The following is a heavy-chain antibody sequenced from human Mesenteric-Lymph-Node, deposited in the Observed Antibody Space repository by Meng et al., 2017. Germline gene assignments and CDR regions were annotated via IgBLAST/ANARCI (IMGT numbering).Heavy chain of an antibody. J-gene: IGHJ4*02. D-gene: IGHD3-9*01. Sequence: EVQLVESGGGLVPPGGSLSLSCVASGFTFRNYDMHWVRQATGEGLEWVAAIGTVGDTYYPGSVKGRFTISRDDAKNSLYLQMNSLRAGDTGVYYCVREALGVDWQPLDHWGQGTLVTVSS. CDR1: GFTFRNYD. CDR3: VREALGVDWQPLDH. CDR2: IGTVGDT. V-gene: IGHV3-13*01.